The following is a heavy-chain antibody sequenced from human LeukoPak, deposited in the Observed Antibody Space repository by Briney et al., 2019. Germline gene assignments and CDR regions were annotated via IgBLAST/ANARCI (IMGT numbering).Heavy chain of an antibody. CDR1: GFTFSSYG. CDR2: ISYDGSNK. J-gene: IGHJ4*02. CDR3: AKDMGTWDPLDY. D-gene: IGHD1-26*01. Sequence: GGSLRLSCAASGFTFSSYGMHWVRQAPGKGLEWVAVISYDGSNKYYADSVKGRFTISRDNSKNTLYLQMNSLRAEDTAVYYCAKDMGTWDPLDYWGQGTLVTVSS. V-gene: IGHV3-30*18.